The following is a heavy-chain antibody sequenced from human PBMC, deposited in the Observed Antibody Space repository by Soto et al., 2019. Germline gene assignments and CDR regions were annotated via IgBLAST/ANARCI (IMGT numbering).Heavy chain of an antibody. CDR2: ISYDGSNK. Sequence: PGGSLRLSCAASGFTFSSYAMHWVRQAPGKGLEWVAVISYDGSNKYYADSVKGRFTISRDNSKNTLYLQMNSLRAEDTAVYYCARARGLGELLSIDYWGQGTLVTVSS. D-gene: IGHD1-26*01. CDR3: ARARGLGELLSIDY. V-gene: IGHV3-30-3*01. CDR1: GFTFSSYA. J-gene: IGHJ4*02.